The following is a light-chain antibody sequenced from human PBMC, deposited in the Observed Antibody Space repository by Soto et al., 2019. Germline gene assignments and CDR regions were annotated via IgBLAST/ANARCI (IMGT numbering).Light chain of an antibody. V-gene: IGKV3-11*01. CDR1: QSVSSY. CDR2: DAS. Sequence: EIVLTHSPTTLSLSPGSRSTLSCRASQSVSSYLAWYQQKPGQAPRLLIYDASNRATGIPARFSGSGSATDFTLPISSLQPPDFAAYYCQQRSNWPPITFGHGTRLEIK. CDR3: QQRSNWPPIT. J-gene: IGKJ5*01.